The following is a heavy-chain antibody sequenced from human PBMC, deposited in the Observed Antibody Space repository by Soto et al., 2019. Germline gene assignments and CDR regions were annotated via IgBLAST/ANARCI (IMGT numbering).Heavy chain of an antibody. CDR2: IYYSGST. Sequence: SETLSLTCTVSGGSISSSSYYWGWIRQPPGKGLEWIGSIYYSGSTYYNPSLKSRVTISVDTSKNQFSLKLSSVTAADTAVYYCARQIVVVIATEGPYFDYWGQGTLVTVSS. CDR3: ARQIVVVIATEGPYFDY. CDR1: GGSISSSSYY. V-gene: IGHV4-39*01. D-gene: IGHD2-21*01. J-gene: IGHJ4*02.